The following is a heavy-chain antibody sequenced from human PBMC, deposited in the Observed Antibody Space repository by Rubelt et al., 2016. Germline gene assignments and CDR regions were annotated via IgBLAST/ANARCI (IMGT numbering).Heavy chain of an antibody. CDR2: IYSGGIT. Sequence: EVKLVESGGGLIQPGGSLRLSCVASGFAVSSYYINWVRQAPGKGLEWVSGIYSGGITYYADSVKGKFSNSRDNSKNTLDLQMNSLRPEDTAVYYCAKDHGHSFDYWGQGTLVTVSS. CDR3: AKDHGHSFDY. J-gene: IGHJ4*02. V-gene: IGHV3-66*03. CDR1: GFAVSSYY. D-gene: IGHD5-24*01.